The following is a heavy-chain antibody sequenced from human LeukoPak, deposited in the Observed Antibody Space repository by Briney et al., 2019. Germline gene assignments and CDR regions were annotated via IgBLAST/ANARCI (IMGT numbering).Heavy chain of an antibody. Sequence: PSETLSLTCSVSGGSMSDHYWSWIRQSPGMTLEWIGYIYATGGTNYNPSLKSRVTISVDTSKNHFSLRLSSVTAADTAVYYCARHFRRDYPDSGSSQYFHYIDVWGRGTTVTVSS. CDR2: IYATGGT. CDR3: ARHFRRDYPDSGSSQYFHYIDV. V-gene: IGHV4-4*09. CDR1: GGSMSDHY. D-gene: IGHD3-10*01. J-gene: IGHJ6*03.